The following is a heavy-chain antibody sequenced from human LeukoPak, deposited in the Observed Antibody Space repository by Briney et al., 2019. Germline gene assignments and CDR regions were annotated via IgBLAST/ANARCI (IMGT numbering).Heavy chain of an antibody. CDR2: IYYSGST. Sequence: SETLSLTCAVYGGSISSYYWSWIRQPPGKGLEWIGYIYYSGSTSYNPSLRSRVTISLDTSKNQFSLKLSSVTTADTAVYYCARVSTVWLWFDPWGQGTLVTVSS. J-gene: IGHJ5*02. CDR1: GGSISSYY. V-gene: IGHV4-59*01. D-gene: IGHD4-17*01. CDR3: ARVSTVWLWFDP.